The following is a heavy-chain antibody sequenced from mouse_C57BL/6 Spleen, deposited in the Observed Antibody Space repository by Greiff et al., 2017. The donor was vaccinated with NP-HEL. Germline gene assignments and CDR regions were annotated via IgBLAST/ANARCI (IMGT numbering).Heavy chain of an antibody. J-gene: IGHJ2*01. Sequence: QVQLQQSGPELVKPGASVKISCKASGYAFSSSWINWVKQRPGKGLEWIGRIYPGDGDTNYNGKFKGKATLTADKASSTAYMQLSSLTSEDSAVYFCARCGLYYFDYWGQGTTLTVSS. CDR3: ARCGLYYFDY. CDR2: IYPGDGDT. CDR1: GYAFSSSW. V-gene: IGHV1-82*01.